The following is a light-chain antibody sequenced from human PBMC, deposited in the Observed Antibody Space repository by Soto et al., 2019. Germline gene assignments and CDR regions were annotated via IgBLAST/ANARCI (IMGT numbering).Light chain of an antibody. Sequence: QSVLTQPPSASGTPGQRVTISCSGGNSNIGSNTVNWYQQLPGTAPKLLIYSDHQRPSGVPDRFSGSRSGTSASLAISGLQSEDEADYYCNSYTRSSTLVVFGGGTKVTVL. CDR2: SDH. CDR3: NSYTRSSTLVV. J-gene: IGLJ2*01. CDR1: NSNIGSNT. V-gene: IGLV1-44*01.